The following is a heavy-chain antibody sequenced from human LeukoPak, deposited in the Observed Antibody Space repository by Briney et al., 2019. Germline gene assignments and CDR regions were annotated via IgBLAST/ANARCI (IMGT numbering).Heavy chain of an antibody. V-gene: IGHV4-34*01. CDR1: GGSFSEYF. J-gene: IGHJ6*02. Sequence: SETLSLTCAVYGGSFSEYFWGWTRQPPGKGLEWIGEINHSGRTYYNPSLKSRVTISVDTSKNQFSLNLSSVTAADTAVYYCARDVVVVPAAIHYGMDVWGQGTTVTVSS. CDR2: INHSGRT. CDR3: ARDVVVVPAAIHYGMDV. D-gene: IGHD2-2*01.